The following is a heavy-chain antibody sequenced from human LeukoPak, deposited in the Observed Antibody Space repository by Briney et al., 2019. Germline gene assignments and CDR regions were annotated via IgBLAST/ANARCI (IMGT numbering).Heavy chain of an antibody. V-gene: IGHV3-23*01. CDR1: GFTFSTYS. CDR3: AKKNLAAAGHNYFDY. D-gene: IGHD6-13*01. J-gene: IGHJ4*02. CDR2: ISGDGATT. Sequence: PGGSLRLSCAASGFTFSTYSMNWVRQAPGKGLEWVSIISGDGATTDYADSVKGRFTISRDNSRNTLYLQMNSLRVEDTAVYYCAKKNLAAAGHNYFDYWGQGTLVTVSS.